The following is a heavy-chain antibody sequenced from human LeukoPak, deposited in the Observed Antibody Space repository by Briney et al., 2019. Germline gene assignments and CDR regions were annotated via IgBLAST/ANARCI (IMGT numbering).Heavy chain of an antibody. CDR3: ARAEAAPGSEIDH. Sequence: PSETLSLTCTVSGDSIYGYYWSWIRQPPGKGLEWIGYVYFSGSTTYNPSLKSRIHISINTSKNQFSLKLDSVTPADTAVYYCARAEAAPGSEIDHWSKGNLVTVPS. J-gene: IGHJ4*02. D-gene: IGHD6-25*01. CDR2: VYFSGST. V-gene: IGHV4-59*01. CDR1: GDSIYGYY.